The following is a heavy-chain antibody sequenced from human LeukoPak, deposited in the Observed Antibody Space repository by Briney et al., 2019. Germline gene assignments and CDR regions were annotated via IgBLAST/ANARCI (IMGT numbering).Heavy chain of an antibody. CDR3: AKVRSSGYLVPLVFDI. D-gene: IGHD3-22*01. J-gene: IGHJ3*02. CDR1: VFTFNIYA. Sequence: GGSLRLSCAASVFTFNIYAMSWVRQAPGKGLEWVSGISGSGSSTYYAKSVEGRFTISRDNPKNTFYLQMNNLRAEDTAIYYCAKVRSSGYLVPLVFDICGQGTMVTVSS. V-gene: IGHV3-23*01. CDR2: ISGSGSST.